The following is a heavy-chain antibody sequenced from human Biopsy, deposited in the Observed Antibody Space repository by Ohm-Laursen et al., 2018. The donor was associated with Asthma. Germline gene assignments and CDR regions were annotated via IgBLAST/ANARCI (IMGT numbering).Heavy chain of an antibody. D-gene: IGHD2-2*01. CDR1: GGSITSFY. V-gene: IGHV4-59*01. CDR2: IYFSGNT. CDR3: ARGSASSLSYPDAFDI. J-gene: IGHJ3*02. Sequence: SETLSLTCTVSGGSITSFYWSWIRQPPGRGLEWIGYIYFSGNTNYNPSLKSRVTISIDTSKNHFSLKLTSVTAADTAVYYCARGSASSLSYPDAFDIWGRGKMVTASS.